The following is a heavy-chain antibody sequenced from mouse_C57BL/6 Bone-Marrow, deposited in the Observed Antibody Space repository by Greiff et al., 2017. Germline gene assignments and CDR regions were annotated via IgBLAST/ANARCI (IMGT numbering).Heavy chain of an antibody. Sequence: QVQLQQPGAELVKPGASVKMSCKASGYTFTSYWITWVKQRPGQGLEWIGDIYPGSGSTNYNEKFKSKATLTVDTSSSTAYMQLSSLTSEDSAVYYCARPYYDYPSWCAYWGQGTLVTVSA. V-gene: IGHV1-55*01. CDR3: ARPYYDYPSWCAY. D-gene: IGHD2-4*01. CDR1: GYTFTSYW. J-gene: IGHJ3*01. CDR2: IYPGSGST.